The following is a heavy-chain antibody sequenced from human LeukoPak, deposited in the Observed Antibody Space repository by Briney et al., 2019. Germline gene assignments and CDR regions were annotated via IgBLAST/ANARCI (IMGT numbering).Heavy chain of an antibody. CDR1: GYAFTSYY. CDR2: IYPSGGST. Sequence: ASVKVSCKASGYAFTSYYMHWVREAPGQGLEWMGIIYPSGGSTSYAQKFQGRVTMTRDTSTSTVYMELSSLRSEDTAVYYCARADGWLQYPTLGYWGQGTLVTVSS. J-gene: IGHJ4*02. D-gene: IGHD5-24*01. CDR3: ARADGWLQYPTLGY. V-gene: IGHV1-46*01.